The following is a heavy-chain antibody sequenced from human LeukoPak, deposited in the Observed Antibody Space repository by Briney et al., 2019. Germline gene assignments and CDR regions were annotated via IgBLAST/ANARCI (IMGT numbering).Heavy chain of an antibody. V-gene: IGHV1-69*13. D-gene: IGHD5-12*01. Sequence: ASVKVSCKASGGTFSSYAISWVRQAPGQGLEWMGGIIPIFGTANYAQKFQGRVTITADESTSTAYMELSSLRSEDTAVYYCARVEGLRLLWPDYYFDYWGQGTLVTVSS. CDR2: IIPIFGTA. CDR3: ARVEGLRLLWPDYYFDY. J-gene: IGHJ4*02. CDR1: GGTFSSYA.